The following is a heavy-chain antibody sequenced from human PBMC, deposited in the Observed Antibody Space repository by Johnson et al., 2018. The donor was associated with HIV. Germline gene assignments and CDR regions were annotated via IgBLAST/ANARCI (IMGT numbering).Heavy chain of an antibody. V-gene: IGHV3-33*05. CDR2: ISSDGNNK. CDR3: ARDYLVGPTGGYI. Sequence: QVQLVESGGGVVQPGRSLRLSCAASGFTFSSYGMHWVRQAPGKGLQWVAVISSDGNNKYHADSVKGRITISRDNSKNSLSLQMNSLRAEDTAVYYCARDYLVGPTGGYIWGQGTMVTVSS. CDR1: GFTFSSYG. J-gene: IGHJ3*02. D-gene: IGHD1-26*01.